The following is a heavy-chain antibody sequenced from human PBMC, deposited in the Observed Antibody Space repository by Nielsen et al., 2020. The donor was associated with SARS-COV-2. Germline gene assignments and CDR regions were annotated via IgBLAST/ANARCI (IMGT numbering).Heavy chain of an antibody. Sequence: SETLSLTCTVSGGSIGSYYWSWIRQPPGKGLEWIGRVFATGSTDYNPSLKSRVTISIDTSKNQFSLNLRFVTAADTAVYYCARAPDIVLQPTAIPLWGQGTMVPVSS. CDR2: VFATGST. V-gene: IGHV4-4*07. CDR1: GGSIGSYY. D-gene: IGHD2-8*01. J-gene: IGHJ3*01. CDR3: ARAPDIVLQPTAIPL.